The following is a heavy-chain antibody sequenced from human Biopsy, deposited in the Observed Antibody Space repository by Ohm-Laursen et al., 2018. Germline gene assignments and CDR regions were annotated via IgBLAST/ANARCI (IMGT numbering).Heavy chain of an antibody. J-gene: IGHJ4*02. V-gene: IGHV4-34*01. CDR2: INHSGRT. Sequence: SDTLSLTCAVYGESFNGYYWSWIRQTPGKGLEWIGEINHSGRTNYNPSLKSRVTISVDTSKNQFSLRLTSVTAADTAVYYCARVGRAAPFDSWGQGTPVTVSS. D-gene: IGHD6-13*01. CDR3: ARVGRAAPFDS. CDR1: GESFNGYY.